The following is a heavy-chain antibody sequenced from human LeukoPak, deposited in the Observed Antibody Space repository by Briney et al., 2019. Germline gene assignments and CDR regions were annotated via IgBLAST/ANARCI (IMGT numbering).Heavy chain of an antibody. CDR2: INPNSGGT. CDR3: ARDERAAAAGSEYYFDY. CDR1: GYTFTGYY. D-gene: IGHD6-13*01. J-gene: IGHJ4*02. Sequence: ASVKVSCKASGYTFTGYYMHWVRQAPGQGLEWMGWINPNSGGTNYAQKFQGRVTMTRDTSISTAYMELSSLRSEDTAVYYCARDERAAAAGSEYYFDYWGQGTLVTVSS. V-gene: IGHV1-2*02.